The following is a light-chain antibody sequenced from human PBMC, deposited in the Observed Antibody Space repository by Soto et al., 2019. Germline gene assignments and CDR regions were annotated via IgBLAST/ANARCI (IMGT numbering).Light chain of an antibody. CDR1: SNDVGGYNY. V-gene: IGLV2-11*01. J-gene: IGLJ1*01. CDR2: DVT. CDR3: CSYAGNVEV. Sequence: QSALTQPPSVSGSPGQSVTISCTGTSNDVGGYNYVAWYQQHPGKAPKIMIYDVTKRPSGVPDRFSGSKSGNTASLTISGLQAEDEADYYCCSYAGNVEVFGTGTKVTVL.